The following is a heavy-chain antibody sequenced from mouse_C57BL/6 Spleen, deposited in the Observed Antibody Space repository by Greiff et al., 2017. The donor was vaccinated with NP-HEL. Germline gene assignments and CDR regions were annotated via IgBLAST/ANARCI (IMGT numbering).Heavy chain of an antibody. Sequence: EVKLVESGGGLVQPKGSLKLSCAASGFSFNTYAMNWVRQAPGKGLEWVARIRSKSNNYATYYADSVKDRFTISRDDSESMLYLQMNNLKTEDTAMYYCVRELGRFDYWGQGTTLTVSS. V-gene: IGHV10-1*01. D-gene: IGHD4-1*01. CDR1: GFSFNTYA. CDR2: IRSKSNNYAT. J-gene: IGHJ2*01. CDR3: VRELGRFDY.